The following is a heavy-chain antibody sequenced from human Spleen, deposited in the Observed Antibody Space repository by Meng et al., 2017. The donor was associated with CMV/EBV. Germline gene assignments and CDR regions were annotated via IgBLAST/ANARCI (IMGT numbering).Heavy chain of an antibody. CDR2: ISGSGGST. J-gene: IGHJ4*02. CDR3: ARGYDFWSAYFSTFDY. Sequence: GESLKISCAASGFTFSSYAMSWVRQAPGKGLEWVSAISGSGGSTYYADSVKGRFTISRDNAKNSLYLQMNSLRVEDTAVYYCARGYDFWSAYFSTFDYWGQGTLVTVSS. D-gene: IGHD3-3*01. V-gene: IGHV3-23*01. CDR1: GFTFSSYA.